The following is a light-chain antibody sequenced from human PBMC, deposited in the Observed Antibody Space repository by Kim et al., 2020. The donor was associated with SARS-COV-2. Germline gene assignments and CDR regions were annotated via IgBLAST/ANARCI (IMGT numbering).Light chain of an antibody. CDR1: KLGDKY. J-gene: IGLJ3*02. CDR3: QAWDSSTGV. Sequence: VSPGQTASITCSGDKLGDKYVCWYQQKPGQSPVRVIYEDSRRPSGIPERFLGSNSGNTATPTISGTQAMDEADYYCQAWDSSTGVFGGGTKLTVL. CDR2: EDS. V-gene: IGLV3-1*01.